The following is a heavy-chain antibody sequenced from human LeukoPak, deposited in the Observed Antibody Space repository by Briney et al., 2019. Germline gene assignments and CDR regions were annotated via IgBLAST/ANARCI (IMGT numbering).Heavy chain of an antibody. Sequence: GGSVRLSCEASGYTFSSYWMHWVRQAPGKGLVWISRINSDGSSTSYADSVKGRFTISRDNAKNTLYLQMNSLRAEDTAVYYCARNKYYYDSSGYSDYWGQGTLVTVSS. CDR1: GYTFSSYW. D-gene: IGHD3-22*01. CDR3: ARNKYYYDSSGYSDY. CDR2: INSDGSST. J-gene: IGHJ4*02. V-gene: IGHV3-74*01.